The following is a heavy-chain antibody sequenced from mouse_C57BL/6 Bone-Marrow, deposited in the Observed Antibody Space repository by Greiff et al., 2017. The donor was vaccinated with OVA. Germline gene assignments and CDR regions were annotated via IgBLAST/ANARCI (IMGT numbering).Heavy chain of an antibody. Sequence: EVQLQESGGGLVQPGGSMKLSCVASGFTFSNYWMNWVRQSPEKGLEWVAQIRLKSDNYATHYAESVKGRFTISRDDSNSSVYLQMNNLRTEDTGISYCKSGTDFDYWGQGTTLTVSS. CDR3: KSGTDFDY. CDR2: IRLKSDNYAT. CDR1: GFTFSNYW. D-gene: IGHD4-1*01. J-gene: IGHJ2*01. V-gene: IGHV6-3*01.